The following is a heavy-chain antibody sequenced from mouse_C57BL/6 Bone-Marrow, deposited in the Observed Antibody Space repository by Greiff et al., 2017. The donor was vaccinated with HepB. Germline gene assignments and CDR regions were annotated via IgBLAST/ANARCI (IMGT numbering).Heavy chain of an antibody. CDR2: INPNNGGT. J-gene: IGHJ2*01. D-gene: IGHD3-3*01. CDR1: GYTFTDYY. V-gene: IGHV1-26*01. Sequence: EVQLQQSGPELVKPGASVKISCKASGYTFTDYYMNWVKQSHGKSLEWIGDINPNNGGTSYNQKFKGKATLTVDKSSSTAYMALRSLTSEDSAVYYCARGAAERGNRAGDYFDYWGQGTTLTVSS. CDR3: ARGAAERGNRAGDYFDY.